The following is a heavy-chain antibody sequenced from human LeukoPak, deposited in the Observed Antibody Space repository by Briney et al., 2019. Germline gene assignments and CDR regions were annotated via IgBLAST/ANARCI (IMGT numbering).Heavy chain of an antibody. V-gene: IGHV3-20*04. CDR1: GFTFDDYG. J-gene: IGHJ6*03. Sequence: GGSLRLSCAASGFTFDDYGMSWVRQVPGKWLEWVSGINWNGSGAGYADSVKGRFTISRDNAKNSLYLQMNSLRAEDTAVYYCAKGWRDYYYYYYMDVWGKGTTVTVSS. CDR2: INWNGSGA. CDR3: AKGWRDYYYYYYMDV.